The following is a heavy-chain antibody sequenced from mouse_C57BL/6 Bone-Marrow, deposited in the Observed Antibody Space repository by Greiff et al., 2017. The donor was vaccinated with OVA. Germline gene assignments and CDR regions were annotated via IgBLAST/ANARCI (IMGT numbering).Heavy chain of an antibody. D-gene: IGHD1-1*01. CDR2: ISSGGSYT. CDR1: GFTFSSYG. CDR3: ARHGDYGSFYDY. V-gene: IGHV5-6*01. J-gene: IGHJ2*01. Sequence: EVQRVESGGDLVKPGGSLKLSCAASGFTFSSYGMSWVRQTPDKRLEWVATISSGGSYTYYPDSVKGRFTISRDNAKNTLYLQRSSLKSEDTAMYYCARHGDYGSFYDYGGQGTTLTVSS.